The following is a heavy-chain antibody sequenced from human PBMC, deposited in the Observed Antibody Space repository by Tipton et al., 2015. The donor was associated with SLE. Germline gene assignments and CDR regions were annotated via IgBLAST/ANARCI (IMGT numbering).Heavy chain of an antibody. V-gene: IGHV4-59*11. Sequence: TLSLTCTVSGGSISSHYWSWIRQPPGKGLEWIGYIYYTGYTNYSPSLKSRVTMSVDTSRNHFSLKLNSVTAADTAVYYCAREGGGSRVFDYWGQGTLVTVSS. CDR3: AREGGGSRVFDY. CDR2: IYYTGYT. J-gene: IGHJ4*02. D-gene: IGHD1-26*01. CDR1: GGSISSHY.